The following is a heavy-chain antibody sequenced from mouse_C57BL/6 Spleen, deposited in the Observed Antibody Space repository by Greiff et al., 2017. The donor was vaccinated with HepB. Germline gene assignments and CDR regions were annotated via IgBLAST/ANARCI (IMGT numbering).Heavy chain of an antibody. J-gene: IGHJ1*03. Sequence: QVQLQQPGAELVRPGSSVKLSCKASGYTFTIYWMDWVKQRPGQGLEWIGNIYPSDSETHYNQKFKDKATLTVDKSSSTAYMQLSSLTSEDSAVYYCAGNWDDWYFDVWGTGTAFTVCS. CDR3: AGNWDDWYFDV. V-gene: IGHV1-61*01. D-gene: IGHD4-1*01. CDR2: IYPSDSET. CDR1: GYTFTIYW.